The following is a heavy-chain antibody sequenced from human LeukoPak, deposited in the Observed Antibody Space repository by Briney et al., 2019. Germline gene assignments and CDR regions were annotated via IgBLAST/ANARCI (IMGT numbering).Heavy chain of an antibody. J-gene: IGHJ4*02. D-gene: IGHD4-23*01. V-gene: IGHV3-23*01. CDR3: AKALYGGHDY. CDR1: GFTFSSHA. CDR2: ISDSGYTT. Sequence: PGGSLRLSCAASGFTFSSHAMSWVRRAPGKGLDWVSAISDSGYTTYYADSVKGRFTISRDNSKNTLSLQMNSLRAEDTAVYYCAKALYGGHDYWGQGTLVTVSS.